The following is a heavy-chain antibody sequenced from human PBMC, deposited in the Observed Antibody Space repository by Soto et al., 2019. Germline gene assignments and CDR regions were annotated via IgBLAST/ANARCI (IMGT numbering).Heavy chain of an antibody. CDR2: IYPGDSDT. Sequence: GESLKISCKGSGYSFTSYWIGWVRQMPGKGLEWMGIIYPGDSDTRYSPSFQGQVTISADKSISTAYLQWSSLKASDTAMYYCARLSSLSSGYWPTESFDISGQGTMVTVSS. CDR1: GYSFTSYW. CDR3: ARLSSLSSGYWPTESFDI. D-gene: IGHD3-3*01. V-gene: IGHV5-51*01. J-gene: IGHJ3*02.